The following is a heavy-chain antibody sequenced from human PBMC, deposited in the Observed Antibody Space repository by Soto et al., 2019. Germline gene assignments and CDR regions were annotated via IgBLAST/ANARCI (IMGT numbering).Heavy chain of an antibody. J-gene: IGHJ4*02. Sequence: SETLSLTCAVSGGSISSGGYSWSWIRQPPGKGLEWIGYIFHIGSTYYNPSLKSRVTISINKSDNHFSLKLSSVTAADTAIYYCARRRGGDFDYWDQGILVTVSS. CDR1: GGSISSGGYS. CDR3: ARRRGGDFDY. D-gene: IGHD6-25*01. V-gene: IGHV4-30-2*01. CDR2: IFHIGST.